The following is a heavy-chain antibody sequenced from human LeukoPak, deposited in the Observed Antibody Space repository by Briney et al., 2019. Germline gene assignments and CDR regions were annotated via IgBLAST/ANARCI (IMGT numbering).Heavy chain of an antibody. J-gene: IGHJ5*02. D-gene: IGHD3-9*01. CDR2: ISWNSGSI. CDR1: GFTFDDYA. Sequence: GGSLRLSCAASGFTFDDYAMHWVRQAPGKGLEWVSGISWNSGSIGYADSVKGRFTISRDNAKNSLYLQMNSLRAEDTALYYRAKDTLPLTGINNWFDPWGQGTLVTVSS. CDR3: AKDTLPLTGINNWFDP. V-gene: IGHV3-9*01.